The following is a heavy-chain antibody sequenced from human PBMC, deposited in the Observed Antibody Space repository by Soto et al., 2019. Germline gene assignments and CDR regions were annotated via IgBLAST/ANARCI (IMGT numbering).Heavy chain of an antibody. CDR3: ARSPYCITTSCYWGGWFDS. J-gene: IGHJ5*01. CDR1: GYTFSTYG. V-gene: IGHV1-18*04. CDR2: ISPYNGKT. D-gene: IGHD2-2*01. Sequence: QVQLVQSGAEVKKPGASVKVSCKPSGYTFSTYGISWVRQAPRQGLVWMAWISPYNGKTHYAQKLQGRVTVTTDTSTGTAYRELGSLRSDDTAVYYCARSPYCITTSCYWGGWFDSWGQGTLVTVSS.